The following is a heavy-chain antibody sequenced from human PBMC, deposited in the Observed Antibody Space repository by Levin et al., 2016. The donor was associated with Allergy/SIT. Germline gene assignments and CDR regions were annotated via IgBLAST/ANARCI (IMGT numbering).Heavy chain of an antibody. V-gene: IGHV3-53*01. CDR2: IYSGDRT. D-gene: IGHD1-26*01. Sequence: GESLKISCAASGFTVRNNYMSWVRQAPGKGLEWVSGIYSGDRTYYTDSVKGRFTISRDNSNNTLYLQMNSLRAEDTAVYYCARNVPGSYSRGLDYWGQGTLVTVSS. J-gene: IGHJ4*02. CDR3: ARNVPGSYSRGLDY. CDR1: GFTVRNNY.